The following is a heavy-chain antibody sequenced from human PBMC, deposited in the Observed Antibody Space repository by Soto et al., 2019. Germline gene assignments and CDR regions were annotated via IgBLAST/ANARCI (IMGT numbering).Heavy chain of an antibody. CDR1: GYTFTSYG. V-gene: IGHV1-18*01. Sequence: ASVKVSCKASGYTFTSYGISWVRQAPGQGLEWMGWISAYNGNTNYAQKLQGRVTMTTDTSTSTAYMELRSLRSDDTAVYYCARVGQYCSGGSCYSVGDAFDIWGQGTMVTVS. CDR2: ISAYNGNT. J-gene: IGHJ3*02. CDR3: ARVGQYCSGGSCYSVGDAFDI. D-gene: IGHD2-15*01.